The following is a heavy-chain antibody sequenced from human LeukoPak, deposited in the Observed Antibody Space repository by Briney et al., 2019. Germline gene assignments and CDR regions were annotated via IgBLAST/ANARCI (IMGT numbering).Heavy chain of an antibody. J-gene: IGHJ3*01. D-gene: IGHD1-26*01. V-gene: IGHV4-59*01. CDR1: GDSLSSYY. Sequence: SETLSLTCTVSGDSLSSYYWSWIRQPPGKRLEWIGYIYYTGSTNYNPSLKSRVTMSVDTSKNQFSLKLTSVTPADTAVYYCATGGSATVWGQGTMVTVSS. CDR3: ATGGSATV. CDR2: IYYTGST.